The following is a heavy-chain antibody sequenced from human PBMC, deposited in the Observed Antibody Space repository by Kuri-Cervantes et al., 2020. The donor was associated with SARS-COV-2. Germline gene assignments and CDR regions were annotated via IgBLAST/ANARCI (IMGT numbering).Heavy chain of an antibody. CDR1: GFTFDDYA. Sequence: GGSLRLSCATSGFTFDDYAMHWVRQAPGKGLEWVCLISRDGGNSYYADSVKGRFTISRDNSKNSLYLQMNSLRPEDTALYYCVKGKNGWYGVDYWGQGTQVTVSS. CDR3: VKGKNGWYGVDY. CDR2: ISRDGGNS. V-gene: IGHV3-43D*03. J-gene: IGHJ4*02. D-gene: IGHD6-19*01.